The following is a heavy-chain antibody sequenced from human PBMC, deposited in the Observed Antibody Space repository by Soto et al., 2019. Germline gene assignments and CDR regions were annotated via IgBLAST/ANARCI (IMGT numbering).Heavy chain of an antibody. CDR3: TGEVASGY. Sequence: QVQLVESGGGVVQPGRSLRLSCAVSGFTVSSYGMPWVRQAPGKGLEWVAVISRDGRTTFYADSVKGRFTISRDNSRNTLFLEMNSLRGDDMAVYYCTGEVASGYWGQGTLVTVSS. D-gene: IGHD2-8*02. V-gene: IGHV3-30*03. CDR2: ISRDGRTT. J-gene: IGHJ4*02. CDR1: GFTVSSYG.